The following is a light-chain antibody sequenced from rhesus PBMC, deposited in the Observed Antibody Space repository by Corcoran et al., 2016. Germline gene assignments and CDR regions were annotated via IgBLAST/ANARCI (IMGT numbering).Light chain of an antibody. CDR2: GAS. Sequence: DIVMTQSPDSLAVSLGERVTINCKSSQSLLYRSNNKNYLAWYQQKPGQAPKLLIYGASFRESGVPNRFSGGGSGTDFTLTIRGLQAEDVAVYNCQQYYSTPYSFGQGTKVEIK. J-gene: IGKJ2*01. CDR3: QQYYSTPYS. V-gene: IGKV4-1*01. CDR1: QSLLYRSNNKNY.